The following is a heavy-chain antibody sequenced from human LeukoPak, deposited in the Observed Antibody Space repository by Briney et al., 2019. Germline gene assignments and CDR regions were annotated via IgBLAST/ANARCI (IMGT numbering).Heavy chain of an antibody. D-gene: IGHD5-18*01. CDR1: GFTFSSYA. J-gene: IGHJ4*02. V-gene: IGHV3-23*01. CDR3: AKSPGHDTYDIDF. CDR2: IISSGGST. Sequence: GGSLRLSCAASGFTFSSYAMNWVRQAPGRGLEWVSGIISSGGSTYYADSVKGRFTISRDNSKNTLYVQMNSLRAEDTAVYYCAKSPGHDTYDIDFWGQGTLVTVSS.